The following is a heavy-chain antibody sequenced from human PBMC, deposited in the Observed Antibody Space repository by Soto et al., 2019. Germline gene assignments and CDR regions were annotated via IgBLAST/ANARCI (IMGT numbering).Heavy chain of an antibody. CDR3: ARSWFRTDHPAA. Sequence: QVQLGQSGGEVKKPGASVKGSCKTSGYTFSKFGISWARQVPGQGLEWVGWITPYDGSTSFAEELQVRVSLTLDPSTENAYLKLKSPESAATAVSYCARSWFRTDHPAAWGQGTLVTVSS. CDR2: ITPYDGST. V-gene: IGHV1-18*01. CDR1: GYTFSKFG. D-gene: IGHD3-22*01. J-gene: IGHJ5*02.